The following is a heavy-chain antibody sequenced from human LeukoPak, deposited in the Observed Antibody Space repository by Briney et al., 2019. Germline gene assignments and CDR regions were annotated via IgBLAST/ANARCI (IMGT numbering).Heavy chain of an antibody. D-gene: IGHD3-10*01. J-gene: IGHJ4*02. CDR2: INPNSGGT. CDR1: GYTFTGYY. CDR3: ARIWFGELLIDY. V-gene: IGHV1-2*02. Sequence: ASVKVSCKASGYTFTGYYMHWVRQAPGQGLEWVGWINPNSGGTNYAQKFQGRVTMTRDTSISTAYMELSRLRSDDTAVYYCARIWFGELLIDYWGQGTLVTVSS.